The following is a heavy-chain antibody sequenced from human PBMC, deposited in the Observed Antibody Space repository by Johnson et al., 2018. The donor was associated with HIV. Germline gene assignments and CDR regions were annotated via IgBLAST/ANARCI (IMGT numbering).Heavy chain of an antibody. CDR3: AKIIGYSSGLEI. CDR2: ISGSGGST. J-gene: IGHJ3*02. D-gene: IGHD6-19*01. V-gene: IGHV3-23*04. Sequence: VQLVESGGGLVQPGGSLRLSCAASGFTFSSNAMSWVRQAPGKGLEWVSGISGSGGSTYYADSVKGRFTISRDNSKNTLYLQMNSLRAEDTAVYYCAKIIGYSSGLEIWGQGTMVTVSS. CDR1: GFTFSSNA.